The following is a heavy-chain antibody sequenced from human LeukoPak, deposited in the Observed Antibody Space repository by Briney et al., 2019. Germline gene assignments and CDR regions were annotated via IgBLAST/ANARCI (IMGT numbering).Heavy chain of an antibody. CDR3: ARDREGYYDSSGYANFDY. J-gene: IGHJ4*02. Sequence: ASVKVSCKASGYTFTSYGISWVRQAPGQGLEWMGWISAYNGNTNYAQKLQGRVTMTTDTSTRTAYMELRSLRSDDTAVYYCARDREGYYDSSGYANFDYWGQGTLVTVSS. CDR2: ISAYNGNT. CDR1: GYTFTSYG. V-gene: IGHV1-18*01. D-gene: IGHD3-22*01.